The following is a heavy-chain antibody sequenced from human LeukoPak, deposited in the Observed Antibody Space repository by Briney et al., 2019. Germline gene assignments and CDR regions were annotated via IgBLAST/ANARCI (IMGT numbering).Heavy chain of an antibody. J-gene: IGHJ3*02. D-gene: IGHD2-21*02. CDR2: ISSSSSTI. CDR1: GFTFSSYS. Sequence: GGSLRLSCAASGFTFSSYSMNWVRQAPGKGLEWVSYISSSSSTIYYADSVKGRFTISRDNTKNSLYLQMNSLRAADTAMYYCARHGDWAFDIRGQGTMVTVSS. CDR3: ARHGDWAFDI. V-gene: IGHV3-48*01.